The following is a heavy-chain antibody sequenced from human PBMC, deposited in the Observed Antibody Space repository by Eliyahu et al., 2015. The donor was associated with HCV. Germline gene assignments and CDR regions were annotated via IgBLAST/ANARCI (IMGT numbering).Heavy chain of an antibody. CDR2: IXSRGGTI. Sequence: VHLVESGGGLIQPGGSLRLSCAASDFTFSTSEMNWVRQAAGKGLEWISXIXSRGGTIYYADSVKGRFTISRDNAKNSLFLQMNSLRADDTAVYYCTREITTDSSYFDSWGQGTLVTVSS. V-gene: IGHV3-48*03. D-gene: IGHD3-16*01. CDR3: TREITTDSSYFDS. CDR1: DFTFSTSE. J-gene: IGHJ4*02.